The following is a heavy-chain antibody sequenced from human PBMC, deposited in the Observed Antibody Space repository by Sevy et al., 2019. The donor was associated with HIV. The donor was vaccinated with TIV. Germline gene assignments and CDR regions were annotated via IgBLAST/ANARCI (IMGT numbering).Heavy chain of an antibody. CDR1: GGSITSLY. J-gene: IGHJ4*02. Sequence: SETLSLTCTVSGGSITSLYWNWIRQPPGKGLEWIANIYYNGHINYNPSLKSRFTLSLDTSKNQFSLRLVSVTAADTAMYYCAGENAWGRGYSWGQGTLVTVSS. CDR2: IYYNGHI. V-gene: IGHV4-59*08. D-gene: IGHD1-26*01. CDR3: AGENAWGRGYS.